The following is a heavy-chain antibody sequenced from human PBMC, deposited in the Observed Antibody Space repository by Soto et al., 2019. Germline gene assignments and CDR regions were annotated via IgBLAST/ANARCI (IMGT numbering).Heavy chain of an antibody. CDR1: GGTFSSYA. V-gene: IGHV1-69*13. CDR2: IIPIFGTA. J-gene: IGHJ3*02. CDR3: ERLNLQLWSRVGAFDI. Sequence: GASVKVSCKASGGTFSSYAISWVRQAPGQGLEWMGGIIPIFGTANYAQKFQGRVTITADESTSTAYMELSSLRSEDTAVYYCERLNLQLWSRVGAFDIWGQGTMVTVSS. D-gene: IGHD5-18*01.